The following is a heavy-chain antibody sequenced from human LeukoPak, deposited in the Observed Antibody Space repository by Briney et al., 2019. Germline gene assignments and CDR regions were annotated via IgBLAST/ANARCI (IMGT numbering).Heavy chain of an antibody. J-gene: IGHJ4*02. Sequence: SETLSLTCTVSGGSISSYYWSWIRQPAGKGLERIGRIYTSGSTNYNASLKSRVSMSVDTSKNQFSLKLSSVTAADTAVFYCARENSGSYREFDYWGQGTLVTVSS. CDR3: ARENSGSYREFDY. D-gene: IGHD1-26*01. CDR1: GGSISSYY. V-gene: IGHV4-4*07. CDR2: IYTSGST.